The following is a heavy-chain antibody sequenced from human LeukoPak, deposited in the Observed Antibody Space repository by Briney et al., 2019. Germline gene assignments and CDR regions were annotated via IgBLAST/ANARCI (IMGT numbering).Heavy chain of an antibody. J-gene: IGHJ6*03. Sequence: GASLKVSCKASGYTFTSYGISWVRQAPGQGLEWMGWISAYNGNTNYAQKLQGRVTMTTDTSTSTAYMELRSLRSDDTAVYYCARSPNWAIYYYMDVWGKGTTVTVSS. V-gene: IGHV1-18*01. CDR2: ISAYNGNT. CDR1: GYTFTSYG. CDR3: ARSPNWAIYYYMDV. D-gene: IGHD7-27*01.